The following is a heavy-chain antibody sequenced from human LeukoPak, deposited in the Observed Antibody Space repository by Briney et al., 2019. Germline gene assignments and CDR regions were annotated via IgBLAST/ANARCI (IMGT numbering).Heavy chain of an antibody. CDR3: AREGYYDSSGYYNVGNYFDY. D-gene: IGHD3-22*01. CDR1: GGSISSYY. Sequence: SETLSLTCTFSGGSISSYYWSWIRQPAGKGLEWIGRISTSGSTNYNPSLKSRVTMSVDTSKNQFSLKLSSVTAADTAVYYCAREGYYDSSGYYNVGNYFDYWGQGTLVTVSP. V-gene: IGHV4-4*07. J-gene: IGHJ4*02. CDR2: ISTSGST.